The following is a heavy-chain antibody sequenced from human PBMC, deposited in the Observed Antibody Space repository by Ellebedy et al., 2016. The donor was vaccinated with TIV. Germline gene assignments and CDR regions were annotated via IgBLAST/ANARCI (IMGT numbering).Heavy chain of an antibody. J-gene: IGHJ4*02. CDR2: IKGDGSSA. CDR3: TRDLTGTYYGRFDS. D-gene: IGHD1-26*01. CDR1: GFTFTSYW. V-gene: IGHV3-74*01. Sequence: ESLKISCAASGFTFTSYWMHWVRQAPGKELVWVSRIKGDGSSAGYADSVKGRFTISRDNAKNSLYLQMDGLRAEDTAVYYCTRDLTGTYYGRFDSWGQGILVTVSS.